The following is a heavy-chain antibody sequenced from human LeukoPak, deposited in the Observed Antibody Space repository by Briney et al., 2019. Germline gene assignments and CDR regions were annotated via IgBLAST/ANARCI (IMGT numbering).Heavy chain of an antibody. CDR1: GFTFSSYD. CDR3: ARGDGSYYYYYMDV. Sequence: GGSLRLSCAASGFTFSSYDMHWVRQATGKGLEWVSAIGTAGDTYYPGSVKGRFTISRENAKNSLYLQMNSLRAGDTAVYYCARGDGSYYYYYMDVWGKETTVTISS. V-gene: IGHV3-13*01. D-gene: IGHD5-24*01. CDR2: IGTAGDT. J-gene: IGHJ6*03.